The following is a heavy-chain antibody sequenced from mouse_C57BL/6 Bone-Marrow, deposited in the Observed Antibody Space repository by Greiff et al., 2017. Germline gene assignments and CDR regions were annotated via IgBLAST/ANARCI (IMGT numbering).Heavy chain of an antibody. Sequence: VQLQQPGAELVKPGASVKMSCKASGYTFTSYWITWVKQRPGQGLEWIGDIYPGSGSTNYNEKFKSKATLTVDTSSSTAYMQLSSLTSEDSAVYYCARLNDGYLNWYFDVWGTGTTVTVSS. CDR2: IYPGSGST. V-gene: IGHV1-55*01. CDR3: ARLNDGYLNWYFDV. CDR1: GYTFTSYW. J-gene: IGHJ1*03. D-gene: IGHD2-3*01.